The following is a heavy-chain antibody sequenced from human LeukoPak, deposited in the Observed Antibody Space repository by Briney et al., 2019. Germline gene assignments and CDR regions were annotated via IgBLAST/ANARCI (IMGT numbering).Heavy chain of an antibody. V-gene: IGHV3-30-3*01. CDR3: ARDVDTAMANPLDY. Sequence: AGRSLRLSCAASGFTFSSYAMHWVRQAPGKGLEWVAVISYDGSNKYYADSVKGRFTISRDNSKNTLYLQMNSLRAEDTAVYYCARDVDTAMANPLDYWGQGTLVTVSS. CDR2: ISYDGSNK. D-gene: IGHD5-18*01. CDR1: GFTFSSYA. J-gene: IGHJ4*02.